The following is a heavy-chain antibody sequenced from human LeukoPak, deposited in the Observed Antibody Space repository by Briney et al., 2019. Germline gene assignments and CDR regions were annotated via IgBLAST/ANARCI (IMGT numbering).Heavy chain of an antibody. D-gene: IGHD4-23*01. J-gene: IGHJ4*02. CDR3: ARGQTTVVTPYFDY. CDR2: INHSGST. Sequence: SETLSLTCAVYGGSFSGYYWSWIRQPPGKGLEWIGEINHSGSTNYNPSLKSRVTISVDTSKNQFSLKLSSVTAADTAAYYCARGQTTVVTPYFDYWGQGTLVTVSS. CDR1: GGSFSGYY. V-gene: IGHV4-34*01.